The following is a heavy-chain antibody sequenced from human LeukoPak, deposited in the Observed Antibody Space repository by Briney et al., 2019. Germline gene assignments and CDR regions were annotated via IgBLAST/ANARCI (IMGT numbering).Heavy chain of an antibody. Sequence: PGGSLRLSCAASGYTLNNYGMCCVRQAPEGGLEWISSISSTSSTIYYAHSVRSRFTISRDNATNPLFLQMNSLRGEETAVYYCARENFYYHSSGFYPMYYYYMDVSGTGATVTVSS. D-gene: IGHD3-22*01. J-gene: IGHJ6*03. CDR3: ARENFYYHSSGFYPMYYYYMDV. V-gene: IGHV3-48*04. CDR1: GYTLNNYG. CDR2: ISSTSSTI.